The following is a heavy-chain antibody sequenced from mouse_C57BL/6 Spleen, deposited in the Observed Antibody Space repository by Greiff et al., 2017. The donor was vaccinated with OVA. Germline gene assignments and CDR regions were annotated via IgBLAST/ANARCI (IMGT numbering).Heavy chain of an antibody. V-gene: IGHV1-81*01. Sequence: VKLQESGAELARPGASVKLSCKASGYTFTRYGISWVKQRTGQGLEWIGEIYPRSGNTYYNEKFKGKATLTADKSSSTAYMELRSLTSEDSAVYFCARYDTTVVGGCFGYWGQGTTLTVSS. D-gene: IGHD1-1*01. CDR1: GYTFTRYG. J-gene: IGHJ2*01. CDR2: IYPRSGNT. CDR3: ARYDTTVVGGCFGY.